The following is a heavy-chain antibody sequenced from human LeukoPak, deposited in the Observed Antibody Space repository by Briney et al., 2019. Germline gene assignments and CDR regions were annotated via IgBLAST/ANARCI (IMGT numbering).Heavy chain of an antibody. CDR1: GFTFSSYS. Sequence: GGSLRLSCAASGFTFSSYSMNWVRQAPGKGLEWVSSISSSSSYIYYADSVKGRFTISRDNAKNSLYLQMNSLRAEDTAVYYCARGATDRTYYFDYWGQGTLVTVSS. CDR3: ARGATDRTYYFDY. CDR2: ISSSSSYI. J-gene: IGHJ4*02. V-gene: IGHV3-21*01. D-gene: IGHD5-12*01.